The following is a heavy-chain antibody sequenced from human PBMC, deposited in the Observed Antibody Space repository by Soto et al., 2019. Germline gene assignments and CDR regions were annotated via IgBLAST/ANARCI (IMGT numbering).Heavy chain of an antibody. J-gene: IGHJ4*02. V-gene: IGHV4-59*01. D-gene: IGHD2-15*01. Sequence: ASETLSLTCTVSGGSFSTYYWSWIRQPPGKGLEWIGHIYYSGSTNSNPSLKSRVTLSVDTSKNQFSLKLSSVTAADTAVYYCARDQGGPFDYWGQGTLVTVSS. CDR1: GGSFSTYY. CDR3: ARDQGGPFDY. CDR2: IYYSGST.